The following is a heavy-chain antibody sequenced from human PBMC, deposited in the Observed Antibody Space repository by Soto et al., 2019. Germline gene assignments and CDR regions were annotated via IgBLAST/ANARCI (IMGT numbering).Heavy chain of an antibody. CDR2: ISGSGGRT. Sequence: GGSLRLSCAASGFTFSSYAMSWVRQAPGKGLEWVSGISGSGGRTYYADSVKGRFTISRDNSKHTLYLQMNSLRAEDTAVYYCAKADDFWSGYHIYYYYGMDVWGQGTTVTVSS. CDR3: AKADDFWSGYHIYYYYGMDV. V-gene: IGHV3-23*01. J-gene: IGHJ6*02. D-gene: IGHD3-3*01. CDR1: GFTFSSYA.